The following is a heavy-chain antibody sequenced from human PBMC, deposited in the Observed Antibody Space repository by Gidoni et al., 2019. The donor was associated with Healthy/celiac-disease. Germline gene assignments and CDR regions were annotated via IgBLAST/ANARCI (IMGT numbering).Heavy chain of an antibody. Sequence: QLTLKESGPTLVKHTHTLTLTCTFSGFSLSTSGGGVGGIRQPPGKALEWLALIYWNDDKRYSPSLKSRLTITKDTSKNQVVLTMTTMDPVDTATYYCALSMRLWFRGGYFDYWGQGTLVTVSS. V-gene: IGHV2-5*01. CDR2: IYWNDDK. J-gene: IGHJ4*02. CDR3: ALSMRLWFRGGYFDY. D-gene: IGHD3-10*01. CDR1: GFSLSTSGGG.